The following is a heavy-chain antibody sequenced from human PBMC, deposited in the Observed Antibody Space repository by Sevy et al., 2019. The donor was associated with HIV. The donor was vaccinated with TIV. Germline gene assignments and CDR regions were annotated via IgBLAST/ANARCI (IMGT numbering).Heavy chain of an antibody. J-gene: IGHJ6*02. Sequence: GGCLRLSCAASGFTFDDYAMHWVRQAPGKGLEWVSLISWDGGSTYYADPVKGRFTISRDNSKNSLYLQMNSLRAEDTALYYCAKDLGYCSGGSCYSGFYYYYGMDVWGQGTTVTVSS. CDR1: GFTFDDYA. CDR2: ISWDGGST. V-gene: IGHV3-43D*03. D-gene: IGHD2-15*01. CDR3: AKDLGYCSGGSCYSGFYYYYGMDV.